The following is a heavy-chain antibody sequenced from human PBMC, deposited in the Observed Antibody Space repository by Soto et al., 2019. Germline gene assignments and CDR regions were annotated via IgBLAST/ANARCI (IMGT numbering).Heavy chain of an antibody. D-gene: IGHD5-12*01. CDR1: GFTFSSYG. J-gene: IGHJ3*02. Sequence: QVQLVESGGGVVQPGRSLRLSCAASGFTFSSYGMHWVRQAPGKGLEWVAVISYDGSNKYYADSVKGRFTISRDNYKNTLYLQMNSLRAEDTAMYYCAKDRAFRAGYIGDAFDIWGQGTMVTVSS. CDR3: AKDRAFRAGYIGDAFDI. V-gene: IGHV3-30*18. CDR2: ISYDGSNK.